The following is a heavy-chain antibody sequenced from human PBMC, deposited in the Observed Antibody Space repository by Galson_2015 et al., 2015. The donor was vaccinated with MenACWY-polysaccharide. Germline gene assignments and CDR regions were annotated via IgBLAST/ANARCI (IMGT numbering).Heavy chain of an antibody. CDR3: ARDGYCSGGSCYFNYYYALDA. Sequence: SVKVSCKASGGTFSNSGFYAISWVRQAPGQGLEWMGRIIPSLGKPNYAEKFQGRVAITADKSTSTAYMELSSLGSEDTAVYYCARDGYCSGGSCYFNYYYALDAWGQGTTVTVSS. J-gene: IGHJ6*02. V-gene: IGHV1-69*04. CDR2: IIPSLGKP. CDR1: GGTFSNSGFYA. D-gene: IGHD2-15*01.